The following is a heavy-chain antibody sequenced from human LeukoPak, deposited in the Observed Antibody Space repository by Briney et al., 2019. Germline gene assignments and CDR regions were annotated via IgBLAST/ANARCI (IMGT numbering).Heavy chain of an antibody. Sequence: PGGSLRLSCAASGFTFSSYWMSWVRQAPGKGLEWVANIKQDGSEKYYVDSVKGRFTISRDNAKNSLYLQMNSLRAEDTAVYYCARDPYYDFWSGYYFNHFDYWGRGTLVTVSS. CDR1: GFTFSSYW. CDR3: ARDPYYDFWSGYYFNHFDY. J-gene: IGHJ4*02. CDR2: IKQDGSEK. D-gene: IGHD3-3*01. V-gene: IGHV3-7*01.